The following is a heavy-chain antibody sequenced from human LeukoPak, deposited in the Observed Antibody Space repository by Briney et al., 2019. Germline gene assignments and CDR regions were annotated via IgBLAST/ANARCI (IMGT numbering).Heavy chain of an antibody. V-gene: IGHV3-23*01. CDR1: GFTFSSYA. D-gene: IGHD1-26*01. J-gene: IGHJ4*02. CDR2: ISGSGGST. Sequence: GGSLRLSCAASGFTFSSYAMSWVRQAPGKGLEWVSAISGSGGSTYYADSVKGRFTLSRDNSKNTLYLQMNSLRAEDTAVYYCAKVKFGVGATSWGQGTLVTVSS. CDR3: AKVKFGVGATS.